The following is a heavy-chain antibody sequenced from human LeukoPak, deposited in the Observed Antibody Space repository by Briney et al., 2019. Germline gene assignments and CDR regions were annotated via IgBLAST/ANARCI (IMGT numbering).Heavy chain of an antibody. CDR2: ISSSGSTI. V-gene: IGHV3-11*01. Sequence: GGSLRLSCAASGFTFSDYYMSWNRQATGKGLKWVSYISSSGSTIYYADSVKGRFTISRDNAKNSLYLQMNSLRAEDTAVYYCASDVDTGTLDYWGQGTLVTVSS. D-gene: IGHD5-18*01. CDR3: ASDVDTGTLDY. CDR1: GFTFSDYY. J-gene: IGHJ4*02.